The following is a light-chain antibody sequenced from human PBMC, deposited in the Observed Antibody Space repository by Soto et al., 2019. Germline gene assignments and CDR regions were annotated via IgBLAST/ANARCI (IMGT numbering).Light chain of an antibody. J-gene: IGKJ1*01. CDR3: QQYGSSPWT. V-gene: IGKV3-20*01. CDR2: GAS. Sequence: EIVLTQSPNTLSLSPGERATLSCRASQSVGSNYLAWYQQKLGQPPRLLIYGASSRATGIPDRFSGSGSGTDFTLSISRLEPEDFAVYFCQQYGSSPWTFGQGTKVEIK. CDR1: QSVGSNY.